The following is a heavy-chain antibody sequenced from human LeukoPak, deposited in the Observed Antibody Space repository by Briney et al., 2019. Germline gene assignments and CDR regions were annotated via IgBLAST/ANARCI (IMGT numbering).Heavy chain of an antibody. CDR3: ARGGSGWYYFDY. J-gene: IGHJ4*02. CDR2: ISSSGSTI. V-gene: IGHV3-48*03. Sequence: PGGSLRLSCAASGFTYSSYEMNWVRQAPGKGLEWVSYISSSGSTIYYADSVKSRFTISRDNAKNSLYLQMNSLRAEDTAVYYCARGGSGWYYFDYWGQGTLVTVSS. D-gene: IGHD6-19*01. CDR1: GFTYSSYE.